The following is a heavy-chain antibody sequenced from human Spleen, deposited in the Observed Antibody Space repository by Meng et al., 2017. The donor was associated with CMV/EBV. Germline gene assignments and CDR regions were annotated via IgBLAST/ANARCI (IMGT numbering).Heavy chain of an antibody. Sequence: GHTFTDDDINGVREAPGKGLEWIGWIGHYKGDTNSAHNYQGRVTMTRDTSINTVYMELNRLTSDDTAVYYCAREGVRVVAPSNWFDPWGQGTLVTVSS. CDR1: GHTFTDDD. D-gene: IGHD2-2*01. J-gene: IGHJ5*02. V-gene: IGHV1-2*02. CDR3: AREGVRVVAPSNWFDP. CDR2: IGHYKGDT.